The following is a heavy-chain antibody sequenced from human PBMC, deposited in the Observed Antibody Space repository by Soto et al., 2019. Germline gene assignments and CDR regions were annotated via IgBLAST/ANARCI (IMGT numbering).Heavy chain of an antibody. CDR3: AKPASDPPPFDY. V-gene: IGHV3-30*18. Sequence: QVQLVESGGGVVQPGRSLRLSCAASGFTFSSYGMHWVRQAPGKGLEWVAVISYDGSNKYYADSVKGRFTISRDNSKNTLYLQMNSLRAEDTAVYYCAKPASDPPPFDYWGQGTLVTVSS. J-gene: IGHJ4*02. D-gene: IGHD3-10*01. CDR1: GFTFSSYG. CDR2: ISYDGSNK.